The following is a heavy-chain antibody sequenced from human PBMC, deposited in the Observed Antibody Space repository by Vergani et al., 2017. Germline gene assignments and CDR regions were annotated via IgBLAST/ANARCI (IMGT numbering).Heavy chain of an antibody. CDR1: GYSFTSYW. CDR3: ARLGYYYDSSGYWGAFDI. Sequence: EVQLVPSGAEVKKPGESLKISCKGSGYSFTSYWIGWVRQMPGKGLEWMGIIYPGDSDTRYSPSFQGQVTISADKSISTAYLQWSSLKASDTAMYYCARLGYYYDSSGYWGAFDIWSQGRMVTVSS. CDR2: IYPGDSDT. J-gene: IGHJ3*02. V-gene: IGHV5-51*01. D-gene: IGHD3-22*01.